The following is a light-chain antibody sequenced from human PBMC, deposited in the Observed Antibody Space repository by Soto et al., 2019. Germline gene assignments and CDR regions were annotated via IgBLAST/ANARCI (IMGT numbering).Light chain of an antibody. CDR2: DAS. CDR1: QDISNY. J-gene: IGKJ2*01. Sequence: DIQMTQSPSSLSASVGDRVTITCQASQDISNYLNWYQQKPGKAPKLLIYDASNLETGVPSRFSGSGSGTDFPFTISSLQPEDIATYYCQQYDNPPYTFGQGTKLEIK. CDR3: QQYDNPPYT. V-gene: IGKV1-33*01.